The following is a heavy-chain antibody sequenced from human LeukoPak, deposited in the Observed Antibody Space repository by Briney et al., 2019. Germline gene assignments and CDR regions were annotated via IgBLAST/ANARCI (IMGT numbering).Heavy chain of an antibody. CDR2: IYSGGST. CDR1: GFTFSSYA. Sequence: GGSLRLSCAASGFTFSSYAMSWVRQAPGKGLEWVSLIYSGGSTDYADSVKGRFTISRDNSKNTLYLQMNSLRAEDTAVYYCARGPRGFDRWGQGTLVTVSS. J-gene: IGHJ5*02. CDR3: ARGPRGFDR. V-gene: IGHV3-53*01.